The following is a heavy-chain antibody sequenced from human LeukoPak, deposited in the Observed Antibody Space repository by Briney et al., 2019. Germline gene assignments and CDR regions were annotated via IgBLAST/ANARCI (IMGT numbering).Heavy chain of an antibody. CDR3: ARVRGPYYDSSGLDY. V-gene: IGHV3-33*01. D-gene: IGHD3-22*01. J-gene: IGHJ4*02. CDR1: GFTFSSYG. CDR2: IWYDGSNK. Sequence: GGSLRLSCAASGFTFSSYGMHWVRQAPGKGLEWVAVIWYDGSNKYYADSVKGRFTISRDNSKTTLYLQMNSLRAEDTAVYYCARVRGPYYDSSGLDYWGQGTLVTVSS.